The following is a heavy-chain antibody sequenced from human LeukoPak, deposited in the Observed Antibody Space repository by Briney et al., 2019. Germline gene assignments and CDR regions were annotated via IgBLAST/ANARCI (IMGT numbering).Heavy chain of an antibody. Sequence: PGGSLRLSCAASGFTFSSYSMNWVRQAPGKGLEWVSSISSSSSYIYYADSVKGRFTISRDNAKNSLYLQMNSLRAEDTALYYCARAASYDILPYYYYYYYMDVWGKGTTVTVSS. J-gene: IGHJ6*03. CDR2: ISSSSSYI. CDR3: ARAASYDILPYYYYYYYMDV. D-gene: IGHD3-9*01. V-gene: IGHV3-21*04. CDR1: GFTFSSYS.